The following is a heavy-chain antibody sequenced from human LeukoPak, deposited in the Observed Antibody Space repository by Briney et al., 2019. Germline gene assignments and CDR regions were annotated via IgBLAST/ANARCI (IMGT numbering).Heavy chain of an antibody. Sequence: GGSLRLSCAASGFSFSSYWMSWVRQAPGKGLEWVSAISGSGGDTYYADSVKGRSSISRDNSKNTLYLEMNSLRAEDTAVYYCARDIPKYYYYGMDVWGQGTTVTVSS. CDR1: GFSFSSYW. CDR2: ISGSGGDT. V-gene: IGHV3-23*01. J-gene: IGHJ6*02. CDR3: ARDIPKYYYYGMDV. D-gene: IGHD2-21*01.